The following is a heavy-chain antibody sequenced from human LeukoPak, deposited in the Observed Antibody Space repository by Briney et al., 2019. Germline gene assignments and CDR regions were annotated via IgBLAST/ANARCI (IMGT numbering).Heavy chain of an antibody. J-gene: IGHJ5*02. CDR1: GFTFSNYG. V-gene: IGHV3-74*01. Sequence: GGSLRLSYAASGFTFSNYGMHWVRQAPGKGLVWVSRINSDGINTSYADSVKGRFTISRDNAKNTLNLQMNSLRAEDTAVYYCARDLGQYYDTSDNWFDPWGQGTLVTVSS. D-gene: IGHD3-22*01. CDR2: INSDGINT. CDR3: ARDLGQYYDTSDNWFDP.